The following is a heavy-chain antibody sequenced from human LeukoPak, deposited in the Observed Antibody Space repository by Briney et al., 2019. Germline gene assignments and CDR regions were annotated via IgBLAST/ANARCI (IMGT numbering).Heavy chain of an antibody. CDR3: AKVRTRWLITDYFDL. CDR2: MSHDGVKT. V-gene: IGHV3-30*18. J-gene: IGHJ4*02. D-gene: IGHD3-10*01. CDR1: GFTFDDYA. Sequence: GGSLRLSCAASGFTFDDYAMHWIRQAPGKGLEWVAVMSHDGVKTHYADSVKGRFTISRDNFANSVYLRMDSVKFEDTAIYFCAKVRTRWLITDYFDLWGQGTLVTVSS.